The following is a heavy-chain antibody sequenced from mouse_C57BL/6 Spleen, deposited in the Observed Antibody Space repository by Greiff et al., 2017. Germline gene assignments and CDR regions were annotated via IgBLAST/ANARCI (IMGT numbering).Heavy chain of an antibody. J-gene: IGHJ2*01. CDR2: IYPGDGDT. V-gene: IGHV1-80*01. D-gene: IGHD2-3*01. Sequence: GAERGKHGDVVKISCKASGYAFSSYWMNWVKQRPGTGLEWIGQIYPGDGDTNYNGKFKGKATLTADKSSSSDYMQLSSLTSEDSAVYYCARSGWLLPCFDYWGQGTTLTVSS. CDR3: ARSGWLLPCFDY. CDR1: GYAFSSYW.